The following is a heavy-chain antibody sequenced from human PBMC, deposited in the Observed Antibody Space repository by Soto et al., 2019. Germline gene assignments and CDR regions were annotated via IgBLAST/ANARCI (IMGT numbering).Heavy chain of an antibody. V-gene: IGHV3-48*02. Sequence: PGGSLRLSWAASGFTFSNYDMNWVRQAPGKGLEWVSYISSGSSRIFYADSVKGRFTISRDNAKNSLYLQMNSLRDEDTGVYYCARVIYGGWATIKDYYYYAMDVWGQGTTVTVSS. J-gene: IGHJ6*02. D-gene: IGHD5-12*01. CDR1: GFTFSNYD. CDR3: ARVIYGGWATIKDYYYYAMDV. CDR2: ISSGSSRI.